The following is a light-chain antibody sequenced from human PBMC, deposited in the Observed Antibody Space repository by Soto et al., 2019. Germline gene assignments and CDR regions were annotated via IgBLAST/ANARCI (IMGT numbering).Light chain of an antibody. Sequence: QAVVTQPPSVSGAPGPRVTISCTGSSSNIGAGYDVHWYQQLPGTAPKLLIYGNSNRPSGVPDRFSGSKSGTSASLAITGLQAEDEADYYCQSYDSSLSGSVFGGGTKVTVL. CDR3: QSYDSSLSGSV. V-gene: IGLV1-40*01. CDR1: SSNIGAGYD. J-gene: IGLJ3*02. CDR2: GNS.